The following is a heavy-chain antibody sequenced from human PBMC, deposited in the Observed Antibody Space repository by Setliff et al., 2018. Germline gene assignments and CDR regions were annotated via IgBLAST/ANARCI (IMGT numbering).Heavy chain of an antibody. CDR2: YDDGTTK. CDR3: ARPLHIMGTSTAYAFDI. D-gene: IGHD1-26*01. V-gene: IGHV3-11*04. J-gene: IGHJ3*02. CDR1: GLTVRAND. Sequence: GSLTLSFTASGLTVRANDMSWVRQAPGKWLEWISLLYDDGTTKHYEDSVKGRFTISRDDARNSMYLQMDSLRVEDTAVYYCARPLHIMGTSTAYAFDIWGQGTMVTVSS.